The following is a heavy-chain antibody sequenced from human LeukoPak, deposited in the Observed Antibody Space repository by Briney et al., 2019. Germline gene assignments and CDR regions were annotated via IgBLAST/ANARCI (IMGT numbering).Heavy chain of an antibody. CDR3: ASVTSYDFWSGYSSGLSHAFDI. J-gene: IGHJ3*02. Sequence: SETLSLTCTVSGGSISSGGYYWSWIRQPPGKGLEWIGYIYYSGSTNYNPSLKSRVTISVDTSKNQFSLKLSSVTAADTAVYYCASVTSYDFWSGYSSGLSHAFDIWGQGTMVTVSS. V-gene: IGHV4-61*08. CDR1: GGSISSGGYY. D-gene: IGHD3-3*01. CDR2: IYYSGST.